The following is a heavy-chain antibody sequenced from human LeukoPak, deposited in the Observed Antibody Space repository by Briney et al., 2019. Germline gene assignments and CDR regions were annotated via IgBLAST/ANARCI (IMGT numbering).Heavy chain of an antibody. Sequence: GGSLRLSCAVSGITLSNYGMSWVRQAPGKGLEWVAGIGGSGGRTNYADSVKGRFTISRDNPKNTLYLQMNTLRAEDTAVYFCAKRGVVIRVILVGFHKEAYYFDSWGQGALVIVSS. J-gene: IGHJ4*02. CDR2: IGGSGGRT. CDR1: GITLSNYG. V-gene: IGHV3-23*01. D-gene: IGHD3-22*01. CDR3: AKRGVVIRVILVGFHKEAYYFDS.